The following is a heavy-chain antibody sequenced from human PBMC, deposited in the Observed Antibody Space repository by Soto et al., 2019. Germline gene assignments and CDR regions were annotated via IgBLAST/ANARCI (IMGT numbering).Heavy chain of an antibody. D-gene: IGHD1-1*01. CDR1: GYSFTRHA. Sequence: QVQLVQSGAEVKKPGASVNVSCKASGYSFTRHAMHWVRQAPGERPEWMGWVNTVNGNTKYSQKLQGRGTITKDTSATKSYMELSSMRTADSAVYYCARDLNDDQPSRNFDYWGQGTLVTVSS. J-gene: IGHJ4*02. V-gene: IGHV1-3*04. CDR2: VNTVNGNT. CDR3: ARDLNDDQPSRNFDY.